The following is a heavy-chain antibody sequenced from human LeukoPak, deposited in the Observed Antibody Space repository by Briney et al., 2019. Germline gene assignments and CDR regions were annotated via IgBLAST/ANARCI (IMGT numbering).Heavy chain of an antibody. V-gene: IGHV4-59*01. J-gene: IGHJ3*02. D-gene: IGHD2-15*01. CDR2: IYYTGST. CDR1: GGSIHSYY. CDR3: ARYPVVSVGAFDI. Sequence: SETLCVTRTVSGGSIHSYYWSWVRQPPGKGLEWIGYIYYTGSTNYNSSLQSRVTMSVDPSRRQFSLRLSSVTPADTAMYYCARYPVVSVGAFDIWGQGTVVSVSS.